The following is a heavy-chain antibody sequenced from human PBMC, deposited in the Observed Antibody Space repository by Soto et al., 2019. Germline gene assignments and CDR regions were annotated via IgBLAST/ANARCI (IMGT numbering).Heavy chain of an antibody. CDR3: ARGRYGDY. Sequence: QVHLVQSGAEVKKPGASVKVSCKASGYTFTSYGITWVRQAPGQGLEWMGWISAHHGNTDYEQTIQGKVIVSSNISTSTAYVELRSLISDATAVYYCARGRYGDYWGQGALVTVSS. CDR2: ISAHHGNT. J-gene: IGHJ4*02. V-gene: IGHV1-18*01. D-gene: IGHD1-1*01. CDR1: GYTFTSYG.